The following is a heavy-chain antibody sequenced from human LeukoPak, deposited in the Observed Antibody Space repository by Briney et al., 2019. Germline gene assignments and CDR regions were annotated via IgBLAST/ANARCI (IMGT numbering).Heavy chain of an antibody. V-gene: IGHV1-18*01. CDR3: ARDRYCSSTSCSDYFDY. CDR1: GYTFTSYG. J-gene: IGHJ4*02. Sequence: ASVKVSRKASGYTFTSYGISWVRQAPGQGLEWMGWISAYNGNTNYAQKLQGRVTMTTDTSTSTAYMELRSLRSDDTAVYYCARDRYCSSTSCSDYFDYWGQGTLVTVSS. CDR2: ISAYNGNT. D-gene: IGHD2-2*01.